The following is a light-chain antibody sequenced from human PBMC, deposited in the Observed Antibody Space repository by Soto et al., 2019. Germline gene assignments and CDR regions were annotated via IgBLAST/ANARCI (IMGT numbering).Light chain of an antibody. CDR2: KAS. V-gene: IGKV1-5*03. CDR1: QTISSW. Sequence: DIQMTQSPSTLSASVGDRVTITCRASQTISSWLAWYQQKPGKAPKLLIYKASTLKSGVPSRFSGSGSGTEFPLTISSLQPDDFATYYCQHYNSYSEAFGRGTKLNI. CDR3: QHYNSYSEA. J-gene: IGKJ4*01.